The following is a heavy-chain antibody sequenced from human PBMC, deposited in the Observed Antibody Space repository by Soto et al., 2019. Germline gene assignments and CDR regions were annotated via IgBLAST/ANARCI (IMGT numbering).Heavy chain of an antibody. Sequence: GGSLRLSCAASGFTVSSNYMSWVRQAPGKGLEWVSVIYSGGSTYYADSVKGRFTISRHNSKNTLYLQMNSLRAEDTAVYYCARAPQHSRFWPATYYFDYWGQGTLVTVSS. J-gene: IGHJ4*02. V-gene: IGHV3-53*04. CDR3: ARAPQHSRFWPATYYFDY. CDR2: IYSGGST. D-gene: IGHD1-26*01. CDR1: GFTVSSNY.